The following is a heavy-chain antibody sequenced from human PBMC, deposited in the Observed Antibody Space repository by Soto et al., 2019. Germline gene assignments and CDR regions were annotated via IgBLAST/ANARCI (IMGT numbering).Heavy chain of an antibody. J-gene: IGHJ6*02. V-gene: IGHV1-69*12. CDR3: PSHGITGTWGCYGGMDD. D-gene: IGHD1-7*01. CDR2: IIPIFGTA. Sequence: QVQLVQSGAEVKKPGSSVKVSCKASGGTFSSYAISWVRQAPGQGLEWMGGIIPIFGTANYAQKVQGRVTITADEPTSTAYTEQRSLSSEDTAADYGPSHGITGTWGCYGGMDDWGQGTTVTVSS. CDR1: GGTFSSYA.